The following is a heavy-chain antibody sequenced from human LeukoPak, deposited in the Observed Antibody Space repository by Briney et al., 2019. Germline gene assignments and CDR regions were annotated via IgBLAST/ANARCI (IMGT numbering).Heavy chain of an antibody. CDR2: INQDGSEK. CDR3: ARGLHSSSWHGAVYYFDY. D-gene: IGHD6-13*01. CDR1: GSTFSGNW. J-gene: IGHJ4*02. Sequence: GGSLRLSGAAYGSTFSGNWLSWVGQAPGEGWEWWANINQDGSEKAHVDSVKGRVTISRDNAKTSLYLQMDSLRAEDTAVYYCARGLHSSSWHGAVYYFDYWGQGTLATVSS. V-gene: IGHV3-7*03.